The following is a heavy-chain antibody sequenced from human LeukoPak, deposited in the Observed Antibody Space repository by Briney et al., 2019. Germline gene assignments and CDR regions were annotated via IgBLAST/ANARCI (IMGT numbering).Heavy chain of an antibody. J-gene: IGHJ4*02. D-gene: IGHD1-7*01. Sequence: SETLSLTCTVSGGSISSYYWGWIRQPAGKRLEWIGRISSSGSTNYNPSLKSRVTMSVDSSKNQFSLILISVTAADTAVYYCARDLDWNYADYWGQGTLVTVSS. V-gene: IGHV4-4*07. CDR2: ISSSGST. CDR1: GGSISSYY. CDR3: ARDLDWNYADY.